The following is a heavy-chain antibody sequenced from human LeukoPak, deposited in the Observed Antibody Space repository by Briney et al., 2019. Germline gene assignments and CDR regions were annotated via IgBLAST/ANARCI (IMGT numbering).Heavy chain of an antibody. Sequence: PGGSLRLSCVVSGFSFSSHSMSWVRQAPGKGPEWVSCIGGTGSDIYYADSVKGRFTISRDNGENSLYLQMSSLGPEDTAVYYCARDHGGATFQHWGQGTLVTVSS. CDR1: GFSFSSHS. D-gene: IGHD3-16*01. V-gene: IGHV3-21*01. J-gene: IGHJ1*01. CDR2: IGGTGSDI. CDR3: ARDHGGATFQH.